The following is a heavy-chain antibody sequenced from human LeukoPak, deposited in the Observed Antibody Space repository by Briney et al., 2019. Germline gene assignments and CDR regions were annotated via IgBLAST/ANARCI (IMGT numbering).Heavy chain of an antibody. CDR3: ARYYSSGVGWFDP. J-gene: IGHJ5*02. Sequence: PGGSLRLSCAASGFTFSSYWMHWVRQAPGKGLVWVSRINTDGSSTSYADSVKGRFTISRDNAKNTLYLQMNSLRAEDTAVYYCARYYSSGVGWFDPWGQGTLVTVSS. CDR1: GFTFSSYW. D-gene: IGHD6-19*01. CDR2: INTDGSST. V-gene: IGHV3-74*01.